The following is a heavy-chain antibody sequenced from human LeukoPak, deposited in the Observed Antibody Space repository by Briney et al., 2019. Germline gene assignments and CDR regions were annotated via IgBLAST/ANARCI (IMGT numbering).Heavy chain of an antibody. CDR2: MNPNSGNT. CDR3: ARPDKYSGYAGY. V-gene: IGHV1-8*01. CDR1: GYTFTSYD. D-gene: IGHD5-12*01. J-gene: IGHJ4*02. Sequence: ASVKVSCKTSGYTFTSYDINWVRQATGQGLEWMGWMNPNSGNTGYAQKFQGRVTMTRNTSISTAYMEMSSLRSEDTAVYYCARPDKYSGYAGYWGQGTLVTVSS.